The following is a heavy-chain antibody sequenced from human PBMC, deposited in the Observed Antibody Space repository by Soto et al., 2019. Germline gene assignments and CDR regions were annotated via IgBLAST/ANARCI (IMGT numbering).Heavy chain of an antibody. Sequence: GGSLRLSCAASGFTFSSYEMNWVRQAPGKGLEWVSYISSSGSTIYYADSVKGRFTISRDNAKNSLYLQMNSLRAEDTAVYYCARVKYDTSYGYYYYGMDVWGQGTTVTVSS. CDR2: ISSSGSTI. D-gene: IGHD3-22*01. J-gene: IGHJ6*02. CDR3: ARVKYDTSYGYYYYGMDV. CDR1: GFTFSSYE. V-gene: IGHV3-48*03.